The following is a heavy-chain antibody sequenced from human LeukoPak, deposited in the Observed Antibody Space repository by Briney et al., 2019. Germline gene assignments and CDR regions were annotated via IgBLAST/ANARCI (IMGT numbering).Heavy chain of an antibody. CDR2: IIPIFGTA. V-gene: IGHV1-69*13. CDR1: GGTFSSYA. J-gene: IGHJ4*02. D-gene: IGHD3-10*01. CDR3: ARESTIYYYGSGSYNY. Sequence: SVKVSCKASGGTFSSYAISWVRQAPGQGLEWMGGIIPIFGTANYAQKFQGRVTITADESTSTAYMELNSLRSEDTAVYYCARESTIYYYGSGSYNYWGQGTLVTVSS.